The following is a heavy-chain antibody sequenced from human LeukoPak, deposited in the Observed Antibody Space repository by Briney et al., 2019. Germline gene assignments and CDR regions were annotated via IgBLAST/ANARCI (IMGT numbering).Heavy chain of an antibody. D-gene: IGHD3-16*02. Sequence: SETLSLTCTVSGGSISSYYWSWIRQPPGKGLEWIGYIYYSGSTNYNPSLKSRVTISVDTSKDQFSLRLSSVTAADTAVYYCARSPSLVSFDFWGQGTLVTVSS. CDR2: IYYSGST. CDR1: GGSISSYY. CDR3: ARSPSLVSFDF. V-gene: IGHV4-59*01. J-gene: IGHJ4*02.